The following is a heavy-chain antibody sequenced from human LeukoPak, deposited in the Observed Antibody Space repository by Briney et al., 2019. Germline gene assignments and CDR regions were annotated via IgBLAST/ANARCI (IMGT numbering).Heavy chain of an antibody. D-gene: IGHD4-23*01. CDR1: GFTFSSYS. CDR2: ISSSSYI. V-gene: IGHV3-21*01. J-gene: IGHJ4*02. Sequence: PGGSLRLSCAASGFTFSSYSMNWVRQAPGKGLEWVSSISSSSYIYYADSVKGRFTISRDNAKNSLYLQMNSLRAEDTAVYYCARLTTVVTDNFDYWGQGTLVTVSS. CDR3: ARLTTVVTDNFDY.